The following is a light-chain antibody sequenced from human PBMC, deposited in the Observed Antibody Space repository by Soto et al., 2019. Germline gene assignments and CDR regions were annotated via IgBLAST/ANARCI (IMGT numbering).Light chain of an antibody. V-gene: IGLV2-14*01. J-gene: IGLJ1*01. CDR3: SSYTTSSTYV. CDR2: DVS. Sequence: QSVLTQPASVSGSPGQSITISCTGTSSDVGSYNYVSWYQQHPGKAPKVMIYDVSNRPSGVSYRFSGSKSGNTDSLTISGLQAEDEADYYCSSYTTSSTYVFGTGTKVTVL. CDR1: SSDVGSYNY.